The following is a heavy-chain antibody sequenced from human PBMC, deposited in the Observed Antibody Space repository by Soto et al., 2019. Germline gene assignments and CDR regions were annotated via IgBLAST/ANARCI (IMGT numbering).Heavy chain of an antibody. V-gene: IGHV4-34*01. Sequence: SETLSLTCAVYGGSFSGYYWSWIRQPPGKGLDWIGEINHSGSTNYNPSLKSRVTISVDTSKNQFSLKLSSVTAADTAVYYCARGQGGWFGKYYYYYYGMDVWGQGTTVTVSS. CDR2: INHSGST. D-gene: IGHD3-10*01. CDR1: GGSFSGYY. J-gene: IGHJ6*02. CDR3: ARGQGGWFGKYYYYYYGMDV.